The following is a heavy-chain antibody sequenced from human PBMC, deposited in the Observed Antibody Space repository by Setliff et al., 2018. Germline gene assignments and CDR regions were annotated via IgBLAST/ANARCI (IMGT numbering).Heavy chain of an antibody. CDR2: VYYSGYT. CDR1: GGSVSSTSHY. CDR3: ARYIPSAGCFDP. V-gene: IGHV4-39*07. D-gene: IGHD2-21*01. Sequence: SETLSLTCNVSGGSVSSTSHYWGWIRQPPGKGMEWIGSVYYSGYTYYNPSLKSRVTRSVDTSKKQFSLMLTSVTAADTAVYYCARYIPSAGCFDPWGQGALVTLSS. J-gene: IGHJ5*02.